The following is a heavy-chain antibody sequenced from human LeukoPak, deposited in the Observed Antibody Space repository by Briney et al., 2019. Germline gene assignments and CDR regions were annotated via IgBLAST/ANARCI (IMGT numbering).Heavy chain of an antibody. Sequence: GGSLRRSCAASGFTFSSYAMSWVRQAPGKGLEWVSAISGSGGSTYYADSVKGRFTISRDNSKNTLYLQMNSLRAEDTAVYYCAKDRGLLWFGESSGEGFNYWGQGTLVTVSS. D-gene: IGHD3-10*01. CDR1: GFTFSSYA. CDR3: AKDRGLLWFGESSGEGFNY. CDR2: ISGSGGST. J-gene: IGHJ4*02. V-gene: IGHV3-23*01.